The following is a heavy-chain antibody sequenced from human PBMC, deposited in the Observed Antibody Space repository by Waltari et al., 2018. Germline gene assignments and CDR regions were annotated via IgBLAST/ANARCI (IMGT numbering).Heavy chain of an antibody. Sequence: EVQLVESGGGLIQPGGSLRLSCAASGFTVSSNYMSWVRQAPGKGLDGVSVIYSGGSTYYAESVKGRFTISRDNSKNTLYLQMNSLRAEDTAVYYCARDLSGYSYAPGYWGQGTLVTVSS. CDR2: IYSGGST. V-gene: IGHV3-53*01. J-gene: IGHJ4*02. CDR3: ARDLSGYSYAPGY. CDR1: GFTVSSNY. D-gene: IGHD5-18*01.